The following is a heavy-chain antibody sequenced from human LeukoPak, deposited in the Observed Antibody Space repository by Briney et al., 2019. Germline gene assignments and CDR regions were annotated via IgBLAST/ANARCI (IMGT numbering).Heavy chain of an antibody. Sequence: GGSLRLSCVASGFTFTTYSMNWVRLAPGKGLEWVSSISTTGDFIHYADSVKGRFTISRDNAKNSLYLQMNSRRAEDTAIYYCAGRDCTNGLCQFDYWGQGTLVTVSS. CDR1: GFTFTTYS. CDR3: AGRDCTNGLCQFDY. V-gene: IGHV3-21*01. J-gene: IGHJ4*02. CDR2: ISTTGDFI. D-gene: IGHD2-8*01.